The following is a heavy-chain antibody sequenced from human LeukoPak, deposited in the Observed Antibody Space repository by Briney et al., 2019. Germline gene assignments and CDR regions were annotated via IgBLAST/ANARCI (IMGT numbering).Heavy chain of an antibody. J-gene: IGHJ4*02. CDR2: IIPMSGTA. V-gene: IGHV1-69*13. Sequence: GASVTVSCKASGGTFNNFAISWVRQAPGQGHEWVGGIIPMSGTANYAQKFQGRVTITADESTSTAYTELSSLRSEDTAIYYCASPVKYYDTWSGYPPFDYWGQGTLVTVSS. CDR3: ASPVKYYDTWSGYPPFDY. D-gene: IGHD3-3*01. CDR1: GGTFNNFA.